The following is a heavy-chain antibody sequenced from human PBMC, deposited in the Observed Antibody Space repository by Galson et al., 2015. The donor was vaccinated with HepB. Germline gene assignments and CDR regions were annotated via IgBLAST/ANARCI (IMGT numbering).Heavy chain of an antibody. V-gene: IGHV3-30-3*01. CDR1: GFTFSSYA. D-gene: IGHD6-19*01. Sequence: SLRLSCAASGFTFSSYAIHWVRQAPGKGLEWVAVISYDGSNKYYADSVKGRFTISRDNSKNTLYLQMNSLRAEDTAVYYCARDLARIAVAGHFDYWGQGTLVTVSS. CDR2: ISYDGSNK. J-gene: IGHJ4*02. CDR3: ARDLARIAVAGHFDY.